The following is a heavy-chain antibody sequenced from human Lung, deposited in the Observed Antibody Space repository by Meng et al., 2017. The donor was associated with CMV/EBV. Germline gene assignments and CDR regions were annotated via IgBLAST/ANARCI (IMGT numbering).Heavy chain of an antibody. Sequence: GGSLRLXCAASGFTFSSYSMNWVRQAPGKGLEWVSSISSSSSYIYYADSVKGRFTISRDNAKNSLYLQMNSLRAEDTAVYYCARMRTQDDFWSGYCFDYWXQGTLVTVSS. D-gene: IGHD3-3*01. CDR3: ARMRTQDDFWSGYCFDY. V-gene: IGHV3-21*01. J-gene: IGHJ4*02. CDR1: GFTFSSYS. CDR2: ISSSSSYI.